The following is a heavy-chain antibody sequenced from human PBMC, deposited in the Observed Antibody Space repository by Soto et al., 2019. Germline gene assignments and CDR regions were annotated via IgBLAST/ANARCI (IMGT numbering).Heavy chain of an antibody. D-gene: IGHD2-2*01. Sequence: PGGSLRLSCTVSGFAFNNYGINWVRQAPGKGLEWVSSISKSDYTYYSDSVKGRFAISRDNSKNTLYLQMNSLRAEDTAVYYCAKDESVFGIVVVPAAISGPLDVWGQGTTVTVSS. CDR3: AKDESVFGIVVVPAAISGPLDV. CDR1: GFAFNNYG. J-gene: IGHJ6*02. V-gene: IGHV3-23*01. CDR2: ISKSDYT.